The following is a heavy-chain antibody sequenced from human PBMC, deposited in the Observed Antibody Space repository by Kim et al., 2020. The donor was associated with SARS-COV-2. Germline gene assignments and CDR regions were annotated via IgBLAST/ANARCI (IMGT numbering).Heavy chain of an antibody. Sequence: SETLSLTCTVSGGSISSYYWSWIRQPPGKGLEWIGYIYYSGSTNYNPSLKSRVTISVDTSKNLFSLKLISVTAADTAVYYCAGHGASAAAAGGGGDRGYYYGMDVWGQGTTVTVSS. CDR1: GGSISSYY. D-gene: IGHD6-13*01. CDR3: AGHGASAAAAGGGGDRGYYYGMDV. V-gene: IGHV4-59*08. J-gene: IGHJ6*02. CDR2: IYYSGST.